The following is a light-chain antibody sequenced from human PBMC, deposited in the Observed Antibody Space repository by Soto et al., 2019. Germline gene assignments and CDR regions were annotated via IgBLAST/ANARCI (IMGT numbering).Light chain of an antibody. J-gene: IGKJ4*01. CDR3: QQSYRTPRT. V-gene: IGKV1-39*01. CDR1: QSISGY. Sequence: DIQMTQSPSSLSASVGDRVTITCRASQSISGYLNWYQQKPGKTPRLLIFAAYSLQSGVPSRFRGSGSGTTFTLTISSLQPEDFASYFCQQSYRTPRTFGGGTKVDI. CDR2: AAY.